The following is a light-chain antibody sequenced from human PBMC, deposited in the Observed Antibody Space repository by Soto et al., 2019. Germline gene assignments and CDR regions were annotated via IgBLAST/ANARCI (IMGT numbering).Light chain of an antibody. CDR1: QSLSTY. J-gene: IGKJ5*01. Sequence: EIVMTQSPATLSLSPGERATLSCRASQSLSTYLAWYQQKPGQAPGLLIYAASTRATGIPARFSGSGSGTDFTLTISSLEPEDFAVYYCQQRSNWITFGQGTRLEIK. CDR3: QQRSNWIT. CDR2: AAS. V-gene: IGKV3-11*01.